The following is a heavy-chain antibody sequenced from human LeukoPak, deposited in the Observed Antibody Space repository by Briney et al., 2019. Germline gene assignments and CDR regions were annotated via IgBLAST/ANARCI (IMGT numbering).Heavy chain of an antibody. J-gene: IGHJ3*02. D-gene: IGHD1-26*01. CDR1: GFTVSSNY. Sequence: GGSLRLSCAASGFTVSSNYMSWVRQVPGKGLEWVSIIYSGGDTYYADSVKGRFTISRDNSKNTLYLQMNSLRAEDTAVYYCARVIVGAAYDAFDIWGQGTMVTVSS. V-gene: IGHV3-66*01. CDR2: IYSGGDT. CDR3: ARVIVGAAYDAFDI.